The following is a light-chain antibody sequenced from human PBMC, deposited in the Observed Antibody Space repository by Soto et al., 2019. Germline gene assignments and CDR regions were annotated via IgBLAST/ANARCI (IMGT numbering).Light chain of an antibody. CDR3: QAYDNSLGVSVL. J-gene: IGLJ3*02. V-gene: IGLV1-40*01. CDR1: SSNIGAGYD. Sequence: QSVLTQPPSVSGAPGQTVSIRCSGSSSNIGAGYDVHWYQQLPETVPKLVIYDTFNRPSGVPDRFSGSKSGTSASLAITGLQAEDEADYYCQAYDNSLGVSVLFGGGTKLTVL. CDR2: DTF.